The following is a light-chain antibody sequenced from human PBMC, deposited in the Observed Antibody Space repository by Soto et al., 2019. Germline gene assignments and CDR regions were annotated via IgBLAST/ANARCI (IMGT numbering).Light chain of an antibody. CDR1: NSDIGTGNG. CDR3: QSYDSGVNGLYV. Sequence: PSLSVAPGQRVTISCTRINSDIGTGNGVHWYQQLPGSAPKLLIYGNGNRPSVVPARCFVSKSDASASLAITGLQAEDEAAYYFQSYDSGVNGLYVFGTGTKLTVL. V-gene: IGLV1-40*03. CDR2: GNG. J-gene: IGLJ1*01.